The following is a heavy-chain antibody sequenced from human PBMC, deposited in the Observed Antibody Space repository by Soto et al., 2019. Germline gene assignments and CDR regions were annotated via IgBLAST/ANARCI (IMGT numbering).Heavy chain of an antibody. V-gene: IGHV3-48*02. CDR2: ISSNSRTM. CDR3: ARDLWTY. D-gene: IGHD3-3*01. Sequence: PWGALLICCASSELTFSIYSMKWVRQAPGKGLEWVSYISSNSRTMFYADSVKGRFTISRDNAKNSLYLQMSSLRDEDTAVYYCARDLWTYWGQGAMVTVSS. J-gene: IGHJ4*02. CDR1: ELTFSIYS.